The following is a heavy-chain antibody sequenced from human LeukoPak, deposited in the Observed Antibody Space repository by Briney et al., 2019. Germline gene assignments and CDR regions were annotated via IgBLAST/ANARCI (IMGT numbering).Heavy chain of an antibody. Sequence: SETLSLTCTVSGGSISSYYWSWIRQPPGKGLEWIGYIYYSGTTNYNPSLKSRVTISVDTSKNQFSLKLSSVTAADTAVYYCARGVYIAAAQYAYWGQGTLITVSS. CDR1: GGSISSYY. D-gene: IGHD6-13*01. CDR3: ARGVYIAAAQYAY. V-gene: IGHV4-59*01. J-gene: IGHJ4*02. CDR2: IYYSGTT.